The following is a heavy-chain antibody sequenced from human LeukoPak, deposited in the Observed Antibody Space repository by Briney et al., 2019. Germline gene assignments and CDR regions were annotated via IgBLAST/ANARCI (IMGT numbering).Heavy chain of an antibody. J-gene: IGHJ5*02. V-gene: IGHV4-34*01. Sequence: SETLSLTRAVYGGSFSGYYWSWIRQPPGKGLEWIGEINHSGSTNYNPSLKSRVTISVDTSKNQFSLKLSSVTAADTAVYYCARDENYDILTGSANNWFDPWGQGTLVTVSS. CDR3: ARDENYDILTGSANNWFDP. D-gene: IGHD3-9*01. CDR1: GGSFSGYY. CDR2: INHSGST.